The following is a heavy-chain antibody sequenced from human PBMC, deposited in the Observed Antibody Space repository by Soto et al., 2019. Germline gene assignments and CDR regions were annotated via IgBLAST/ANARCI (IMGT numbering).Heavy chain of an antibody. D-gene: IGHD3-22*01. CDR3: AKHYYDSSGYYSAFESPDAFDI. Sequence: GGSLRLSCAASGFTFSSYAMSWVRQAPGKGLEWVSAISGSGGSTYYADSVKGRFTISRDNSKNTLYLQMNSLRAEDTAVYYCAKHYYDSSGYYSAFESPDAFDIWGQGTMVTVSS. J-gene: IGHJ3*02. V-gene: IGHV3-23*01. CDR1: GFTFSSYA. CDR2: ISGSGGST.